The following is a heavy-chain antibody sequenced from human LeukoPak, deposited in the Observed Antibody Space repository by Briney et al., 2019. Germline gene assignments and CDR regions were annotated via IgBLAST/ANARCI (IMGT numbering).Heavy chain of an antibody. CDR3: ARPVTARGGSGWPQHIDY. V-gene: IGHV4-38-2*01. CDR1: GFTFSNYA. Sequence: GSLRLSCAASGFTFSNYAMSWVRQAPGKGLEWIGSIYYSGSTYYNPSLKSRVTISVDPPKNQFSLKLTSVTTADTAVYYCARPVTARGGSGWPQHIDYWGQGTLVSVSS. CDR2: IYYSGST. J-gene: IGHJ4*02. D-gene: IGHD6-19*01.